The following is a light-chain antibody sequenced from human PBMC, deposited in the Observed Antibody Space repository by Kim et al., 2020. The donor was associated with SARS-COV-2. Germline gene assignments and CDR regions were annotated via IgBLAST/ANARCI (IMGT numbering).Light chain of an antibody. CDR1: QDISNS. J-gene: IGKJ4*01. Sequence: ASTGDRVTITCRASQDISNSLAWYQQKPGKAPELLIYDAFTLQSGVSPRFSGSRSGTDFTLTISSLQSEDFATYYCQQHYIYPLTFGGGTKGDIK. CDR2: DAF. V-gene: IGKV1-8*01. CDR3: QQHYIYPLT.